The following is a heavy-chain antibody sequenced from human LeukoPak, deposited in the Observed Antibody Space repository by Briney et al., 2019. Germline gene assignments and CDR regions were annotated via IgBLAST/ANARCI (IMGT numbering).Heavy chain of an antibody. J-gene: IGHJ4*02. D-gene: IGHD6-13*01. CDR2: ITYDGSDK. V-gene: IGHV3-30*18. CDR3: AKDPQQLVLSNIFGF. CDR1: GFTFSSYD. Sequence: GGSLRLSCAASGFTFSSYDMYWVRQAPGKGLEWVAGITYDGSDKYYADSVKGRFTISRDNSKNTLCLQMNSLRAEDSAVYYCAKDPQQLVLSNIFGFWGQGTLVTVSS.